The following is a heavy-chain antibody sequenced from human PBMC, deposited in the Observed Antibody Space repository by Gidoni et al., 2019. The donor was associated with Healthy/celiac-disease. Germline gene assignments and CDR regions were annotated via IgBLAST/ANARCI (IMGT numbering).Heavy chain of an antibody. D-gene: IGHD6-19*01. Sequence: EVQLVESGGGLVQPGRSLRLSCAASGFTFDDYALHWVRQAPGKGMEWFSGSSWSSGSIGYADSVKGRFTISRDNAKNSLYLQMNSLRAEDTALYYCAKVSMWLVWGGAFDIWGQGTMVTVSS. CDR1: GFTFDDYA. CDR3: AKVSMWLVWGGAFDI. J-gene: IGHJ3*02. V-gene: IGHV3-9*01. CDR2: SSWSSGSI.